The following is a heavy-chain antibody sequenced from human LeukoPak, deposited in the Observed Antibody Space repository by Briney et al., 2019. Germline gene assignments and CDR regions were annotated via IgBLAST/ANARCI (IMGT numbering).Heavy chain of an antibody. CDR3: ARYQLLYAGGWFDP. CDR1: GGSISSGGYY. CDR2: IYHSGSI. V-gene: IGHV4-30-2*01. D-gene: IGHD2-2*02. Sequence: PSETLSLTCTVSGGSISSGGYYWSWIRQPPGKGLEWIGYIYHSGSIYYNPSLKSRVTISVDRSKNQFSLKLSSVTAADTAVYYCARYQLLYAGGWFDPWGQGTLVTVSS. J-gene: IGHJ5*02.